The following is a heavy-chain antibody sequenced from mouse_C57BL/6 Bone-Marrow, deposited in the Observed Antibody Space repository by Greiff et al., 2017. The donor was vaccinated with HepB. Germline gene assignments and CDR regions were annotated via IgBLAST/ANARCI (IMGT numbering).Heavy chain of an antibody. V-gene: IGHV3-6*01. D-gene: IGHD1-1*01. J-gene: IGHJ1*03. CDR1: GYSITSGYY. CDR2: ISYDGSN. Sequence: EVQLQESGPGLVKPSQSLSLTCSVTGYSITSGYYWNWIRQFPGNKLEWMGYISYDGSNNYNPSLKNRISITRDTSKNQFFLKLNSVTTEDTATYYCAREDRGYYYGSSYDWYFDVWGTGTTVTVSS. CDR3: AREDRGYYYGSSYDWYFDV.